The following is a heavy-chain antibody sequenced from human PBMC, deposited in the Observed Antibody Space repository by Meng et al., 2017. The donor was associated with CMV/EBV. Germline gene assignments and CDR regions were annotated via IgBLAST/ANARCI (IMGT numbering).Heavy chain of an antibody. CDR1: GGSFCGSY. D-gene: IGHD3-10*01. V-gene: IGHV4-34*01. CDR3: AGESMVRGED. CDR2: VNHSGST. Sequence: QLQVRQWGDALLKPSSSLYLTGAVFGGSFCGSYWSWIRQPPGKGLEWIGEVNHSGSTNYTPSLKSRVTISIDTSKIKFSLKLGSVTAADTAVYDCAGESMVRGEDWGQGTLVTVSS. J-gene: IGHJ4*02.